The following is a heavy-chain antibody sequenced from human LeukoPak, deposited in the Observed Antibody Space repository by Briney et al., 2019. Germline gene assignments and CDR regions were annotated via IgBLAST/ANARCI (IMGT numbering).Heavy chain of an antibody. CDR2: LNPISDRT. CDR3: ARLLDGSGLDY. J-gene: IGHJ4*02. D-gene: IGHD5-12*01. V-gene: IGHV1-46*01. CDR1: GYTFSSNV. Sequence: GASVKVSCKASGYTFSSNVLNWVRQAPGQGLEWMGILNPISDRTRDAQKFQGRVTMTRDTSTSTVYMELSSLRSEDTVVYYCARLLDGSGLDYWGQGTLVTVSS.